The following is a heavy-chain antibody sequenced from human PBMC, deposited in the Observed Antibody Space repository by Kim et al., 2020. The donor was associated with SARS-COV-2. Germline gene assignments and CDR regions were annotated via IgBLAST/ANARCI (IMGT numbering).Heavy chain of an antibody. CDR3: ASLIVVVPAASRWGDAYFDY. J-gene: IGHJ4*02. V-gene: IGHV4-39*01. CDR2: IYYSGST. CDR1: GGSISNSSYY. Sequence: SETLSLTCTVSGGSISNSSYYWGWIRQPPGKGLEWIGSIYYSGSTYYNPSLKSRVTISVDTSKNQFSLKLSSVTAADTAVYYCASLIVVVPAASRWGDAYFDYWGQGTLVTVSS. D-gene: IGHD2-2*01.